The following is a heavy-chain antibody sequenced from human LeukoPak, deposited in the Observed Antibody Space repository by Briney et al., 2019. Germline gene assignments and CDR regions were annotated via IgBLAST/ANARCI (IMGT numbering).Heavy chain of an antibody. CDR3: ARRAVDNSYYYYMDV. D-gene: IGHD6-19*01. CDR2: MNPKSGNT. V-gene: IGHV1-8*03. CDR1: GGTFSSYA. J-gene: IGHJ6*03. Sequence: GASVKVSCKASGGTFSSYAISWVRQVTGQGLEWMGWMNPKSGNTGYAQKFQGRVTITRNTSISTAYMEVSSLRYEDTAVYYCARRAVDNSYYYYMDVWGKGTTVTVSS.